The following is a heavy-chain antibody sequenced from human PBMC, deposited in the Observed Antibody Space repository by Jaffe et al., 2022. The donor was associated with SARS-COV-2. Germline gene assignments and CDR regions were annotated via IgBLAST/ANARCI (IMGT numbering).Heavy chain of an antibody. D-gene: IGHD6-13*01. CDR3: ARDTPGIAAN. CDR2: IYTSGST. J-gene: IGHJ4*02. V-gene: IGHV4-61*02. CDR1: GGSISSGSYY. Sequence: QVQLQESGPGLVKPSQTLSLTCTVSGGSISSGSYYWSWIRQPAGKGLEWIGRIYTSGSTNYNPSLKSRVTISVDTSKNQFSLKLSSVTAADTAVYYCARDTPGIAANWGQGTLVTVSS.